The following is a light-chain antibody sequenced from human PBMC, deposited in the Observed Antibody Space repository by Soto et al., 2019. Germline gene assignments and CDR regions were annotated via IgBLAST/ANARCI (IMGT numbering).Light chain of an antibody. V-gene: IGKV3-20*01. J-gene: IGKJ3*01. CDR3: QQYGSTPLT. CDR2: GAS. Sequence: EIVLTQSPGTLSLSPGERATLSCRASQSVSSSYLAWYQQKPGQAPRLLIYGASSRATGIPDRFSGSGSGTDFTLTISRLEPEDVAEYYCQQYGSTPLTFGPVNNVDIK. CDR1: QSVSSSY.